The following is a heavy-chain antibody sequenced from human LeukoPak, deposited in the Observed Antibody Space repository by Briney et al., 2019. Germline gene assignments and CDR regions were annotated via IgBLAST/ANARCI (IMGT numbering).Heavy chain of an antibody. Sequence: SATLSLTCSVSGYSISSGCYWGWIRQPPGKGLEWIGSIYHSGSTYNNPSLKSRVTISVDTSKNQFSLKLKSVTAADTAVYYCARGGPYYYGSGTYYGFDYWGQGTLVTVSS. D-gene: IGHD3-10*01. V-gene: IGHV4-38-2*02. CDR3: ARGGPYYYGSGTYYGFDY. CDR1: GYSISSGCY. CDR2: IYHSGST. J-gene: IGHJ4*02.